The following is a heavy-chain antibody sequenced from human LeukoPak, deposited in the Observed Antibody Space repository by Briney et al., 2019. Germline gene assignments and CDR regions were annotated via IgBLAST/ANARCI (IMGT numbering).Heavy chain of an antibody. CDR1: GGTFSSYA. D-gene: IGHD2-21*01. J-gene: IGHJ6*03. CDR2: IIPIFGTA. V-gene: IGHV1-69*06. CDR3: ARGLASYMDV. Sequence: GASVKVSCKASGGTFSSYAISWVRQAPGQGLEWRGGIIPIFGTANYAQKFQGRVTITSDKSTSTAYMELSSLRSEDTAVYYCARGLASYMDVWGKGTTVTVSS.